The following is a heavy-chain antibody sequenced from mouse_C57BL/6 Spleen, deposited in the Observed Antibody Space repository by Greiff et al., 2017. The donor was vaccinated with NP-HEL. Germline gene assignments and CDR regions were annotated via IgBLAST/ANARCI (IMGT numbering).Heavy chain of an antibody. CDR3: ARRDYDDDGFAY. CDR2: IYPRSGNT. J-gene: IGHJ3*01. V-gene: IGHV1-81*01. D-gene: IGHD2-4*01. CDR1: GYTFTSYG. Sequence: QVQLQQSGAELARPGASVKLSCKASGYTFTSYGISWVKQRTGQGLEWIGEIYPRSGNTYYNEKFKGKATLTADKSSSTAYMELRSLTSEDSAVYFCARRDYDDDGFAYWGQGTLVTVSA.